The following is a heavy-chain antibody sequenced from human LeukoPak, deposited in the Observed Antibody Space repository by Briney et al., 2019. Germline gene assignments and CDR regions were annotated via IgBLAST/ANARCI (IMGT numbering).Heavy chain of an antibody. J-gene: IGHJ4*02. CDR3: ARDDYGSGSGRWVY. CDR2: INSDGSSR. D-gene: IGHD3-10*01. CDR1: GFTFSNFL. Sequence: GGSLRLSCAASGFTFSNFLMHWVRQAPGKGLVWVSHINSDGSSRGYADSVKGRFTISRDNSKNTLYLQMNSLRAEDTAVYYCARDDYGSGSGRWVYWGQGTLVTVSS. V-gene: IGHV3-74*01.